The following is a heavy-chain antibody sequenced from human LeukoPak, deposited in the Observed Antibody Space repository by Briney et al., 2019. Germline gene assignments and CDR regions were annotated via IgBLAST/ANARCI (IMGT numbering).Heavy chain of an antibody. V-gene: IGHV3-23*01. Sequence: GGSLRLSCAASGFTFNTYAMSWLRQAPGKGLEWVSAISGNGGSTYYADSVKGRFTISRDNSKNTLYLQMNGLRGEDTAVYYCAKTRHIVVVSAIDYFDPWGQGTLVTVSS. J-gene: IGHJ5*02. CDR2: ISGNGGST. CDR1: GFTFNTYA. D-gene: IGHD2-21*01. CDR3: AKTRHIVVVSAIDYFDP.